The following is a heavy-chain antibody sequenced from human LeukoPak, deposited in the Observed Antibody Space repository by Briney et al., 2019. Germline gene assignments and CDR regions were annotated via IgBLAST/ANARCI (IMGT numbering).Heavy chain of an antibody. CDR2: ISWNSGSI. J-gene: IGHJ6*02. V-gene: IGHV3-9*01. CDR1: GFTFDDYA. Sequence: PGGSLRLSCAASGFTFDDYAMHWVRQAPGKGLEWVSGISWNSGSIGYADSVKGRFTISRDNAKNSLYLQMNSLRAEDTALYYCAKEPSYGMDVWGQGTTVTVSS. CDR3: AKEPSYGMDV.